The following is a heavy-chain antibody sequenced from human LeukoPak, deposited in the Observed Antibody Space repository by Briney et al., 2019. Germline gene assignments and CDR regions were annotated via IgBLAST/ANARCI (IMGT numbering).Heavy chain of an antibody. CDR2: IYYSGST. CDR3: ARVRSYYYYYYMDV. J-gene: IGHJ6*03. CDR1: GGSISSSSYY. V-gene: IGHV4-39*07. Sequence: SETLSLTCTVSGGSISSSSYYWGWIRQPPGKGLEWIGSIYYSGSTYYNPSLKSRVTISVDTSKNQFSLKLSSVTAADTAVYYCARVRSYYYYYYMDVWGKGTTVTVSS.